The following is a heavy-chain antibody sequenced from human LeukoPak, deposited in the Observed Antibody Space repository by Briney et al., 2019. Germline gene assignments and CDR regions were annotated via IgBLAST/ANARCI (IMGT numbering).Heavy chain of an antibody. CDR2: ISDHNGNT. V-gene: IGHV1-18*01. CDR1: GYTFTSYG. D-gene: IGHD4-17*01. J-gene: IGHJ4*02. Sequence: ASVKVSCKASGYTFTSYGISCAGQAPGQGLEWMGWISDHNGNTNYAQKLQGRVTMTTDKSKSTAYMELRSLRPDDTAVYYCARHAGSHDGDYGHFDYWGQGTLVTVSS. CDR3: ARHAGSHDGDYGHFDY.